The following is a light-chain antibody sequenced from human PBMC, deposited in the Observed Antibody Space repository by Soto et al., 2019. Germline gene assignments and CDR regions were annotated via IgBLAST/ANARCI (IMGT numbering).Light chain of an antibody. CDR2: KAS. Sequence: DIPMTQSPSTLSASVGDRVTITCRASQSISSWLDWYQQKPGIAPKLLIYKASSLQSGVPSRFSGSGSGTEFTLTISSLQPDDFATYYCQQYVTAFRSFGQGTKVEFK. J-gene: IGKJ1*01. V-gene: IGKV1-5*03. CDR1: QSISSW. CDR3: QQYVTAFRS.